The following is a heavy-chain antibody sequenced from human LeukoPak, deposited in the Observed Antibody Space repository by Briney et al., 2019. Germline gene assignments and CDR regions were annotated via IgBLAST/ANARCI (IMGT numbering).Heavy chain of an antibody. CDR3: ARSSSSSWYGGGRTTPFDY. Sequence: SETLSLTCTVSGGSISSYYWSWIRQPPGKGLEWIGYIYYSGSTNYNPSLKSRVTISVDTSKNQFSLKLSSVTAADTAVYYCARSSSSSWYGGGRTTPFDYWGQGTLVTVSS. CDR1: GGSISSYY. CDR2: IYYSGST. V-gene: IGHV4-59*12. D-gene: IGHD6-13*01. J-gene: IGHJ4*02.